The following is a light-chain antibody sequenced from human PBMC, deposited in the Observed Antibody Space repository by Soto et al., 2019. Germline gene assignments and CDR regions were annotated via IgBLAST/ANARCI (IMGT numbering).Light chain of an antibody. CDR1: QSLSDN. CDR2: RAS. J-gene: IGKJ1*01. Sequence: EIVMTQSPATLAGSPGETVTLSCRASQSLSDNLAWYQQKPGQAPRLLIFRASTRATGVPARFSGRGSGTEFTLTLIGLQSEDGAVYYCQQYSKWPPWTFGPGTKVEIK. CDR3: QQYSKWPPWT. V-gene: IGKV3-15*01.